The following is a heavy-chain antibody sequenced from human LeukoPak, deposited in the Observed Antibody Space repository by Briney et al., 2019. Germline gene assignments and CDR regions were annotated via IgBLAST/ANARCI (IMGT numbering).Heavy chain of an antibody. CDR1: GFSFSNTW. Sequence: GGSLRLSCAASGFSFSNTWMNWVRQAPGKGLEWVSAIRESGGSTHYADSVKGRFTISRDNSKNTLYLQMNSLRAEDTAVYYCAKTKPYGTTWYGGIDWGQGALVTVSS. V-gene: IGHV3-23*01. J-gene: IGHJ4*02. CDR3: AKTKPYGTTWYGGID. D-gene: IGHD6-13*01. CDR2: IRESGGST.